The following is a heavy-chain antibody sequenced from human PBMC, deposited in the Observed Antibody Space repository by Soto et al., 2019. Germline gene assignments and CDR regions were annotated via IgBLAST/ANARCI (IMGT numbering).Heavy chain of an antibody. Sequence: GGSLRLSCAASGFTVSSSQMTWVRQAPGKGLEWVGRIKSKTDGGTIDYAAPVKGRFTISRDDSKNTLYLQMNSLKTEDTAVYYCTTDGLAVAVFDYWGQGTLVTVSS. J-gene: IGHJ4*02. CDR3: TTDGLAVAVFDY. V-gene: IGHV3-15*07. D-gene: IGHD6-19*01. CDR1: GFTVSSSQ. CDR2: IKSKTDGGTI.